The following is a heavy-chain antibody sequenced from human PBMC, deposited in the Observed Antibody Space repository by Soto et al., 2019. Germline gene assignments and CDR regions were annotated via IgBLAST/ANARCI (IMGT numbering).Heavy chain of an antibody. V-gene: IGHV3-48*01. D-gene: IGHD2-21*01. CDR1: GFTFSSYS. J-gene: IGHJ5*02. CDR2: ISSSSSTI. Sequence: GGSLRLSCAASGFTFSSYSMNWVRQAPGKGLEWVSYISSSSSTIYYADSVKGRFTISRDNAKNSLYLQMNSLRAEDTAVYYCARDPRPLFVVVGGRNWFDPGAREPWSPSPQ. CDR3: ARDPRPLFVVVGGRNWFDP.